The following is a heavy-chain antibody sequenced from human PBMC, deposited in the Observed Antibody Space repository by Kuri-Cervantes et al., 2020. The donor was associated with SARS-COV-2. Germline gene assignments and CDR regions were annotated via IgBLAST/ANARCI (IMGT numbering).Heavy chain of an antibody. CDR1: GGSISSYY. J-gene: IGHJ4*02. V-gene: IGHV4-59*01. D-gene: IGHD6-13*01. Sequence: SETLSLTCTVSGGSISSYYWSWIRQPPGKGLEWIGYIYYSGSTNYNPSLKSRVTISVDTSKNQFSLKLSSVTAADTAVYYCARDGVSSWDFDYWGQGTLVTVSS. CDR3: ARDGVSSWDFDY. CDR2: IYYSGST.